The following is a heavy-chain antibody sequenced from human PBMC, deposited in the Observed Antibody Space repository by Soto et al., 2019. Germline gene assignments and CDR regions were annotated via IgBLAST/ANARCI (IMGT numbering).Heavy chain of an antibody. V-gene: IGHV1-3*04. CDR2: INTGNGNT. CDR1: GYTFTSYV. D-gene: IGHD6-13*01. CDR3: ARARADYGSSWYVCY. J-gene: IGHJ4*02. Sequence: QVQLVQSGAEVQKPGASVKVSCKASGYTFTSYVMHWVRQAPGHRLEWMGWINTGNGNTKYSQKFQGRVTITRDTSASTAYMEVSSLRSEDTDVYYCARARADYGSSWYVCYWGQGTLVTVSS.